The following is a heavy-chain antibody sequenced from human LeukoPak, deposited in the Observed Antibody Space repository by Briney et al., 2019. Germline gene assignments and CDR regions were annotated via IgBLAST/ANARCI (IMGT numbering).Heavy chain of an antibody. CDR2: ISTNGGST. J-gene: IGHJ4*02. CDR3: ARGGYYASSGSFDS. V-gene: IGHV3-64*01. D-gene: IGHD3-22*01. Sequence: GGSLRLSCAASGFTFSNYAMYWVRQAPGRGLEYVSAISTNGGSTDYANSVKGRFTISRDNSDNRVFLQMGTLRADDMAVYYCARGGYYASSGSFDSWGPGILVTVSS. CDR1: GFTFSNYA.